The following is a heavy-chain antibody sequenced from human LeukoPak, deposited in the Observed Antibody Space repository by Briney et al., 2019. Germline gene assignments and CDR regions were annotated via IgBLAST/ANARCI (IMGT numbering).Heavy chain of an antibody. V-gene: IGHV3-33*01. D-gene: IGHD6-13*01. Sequence: GGSLRLSCAASGFTFSSYGMHWVRQAPGKGLEWVAVIWYDGSNKYYADSVKGRFTIPRDNSKNTLYLQMNSLRAEDTAVYYCARGGSSSWDFDYWGQGTLVTVSS. CDR3: ARGGSSSWDFDY. CDR2: IWYDGSNK. CDR1: GFTFSSYG. J-gene: IGHJ4*02.